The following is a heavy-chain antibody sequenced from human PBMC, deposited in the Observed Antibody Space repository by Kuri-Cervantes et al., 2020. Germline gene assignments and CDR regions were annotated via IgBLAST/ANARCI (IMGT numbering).Heavy chain of an antibody. J-gene: IGHJ6*02. Sequence: GSLRLXCTVSGGSISSSSYYWGWICQPPGKGLGWIGSIYYSGSTYYNPSLKSRVTISVDTSKNQFSLKLSSVTAADTAVYYCARRGAAAGAYYYYGMDVWGQGTLVTVSS. CDR2: IYYSGST. V-gene: IGHV4-39*01. D-gene: IGHD6-13*01. CDR3: ARRGAAAGAYYYYGMDV. CDR1: GGSISSSSYY.